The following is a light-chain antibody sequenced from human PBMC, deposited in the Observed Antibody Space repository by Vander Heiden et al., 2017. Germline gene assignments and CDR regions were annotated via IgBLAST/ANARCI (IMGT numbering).Light chain of an antibody. CDR3: QQLNNGPPKYT. J-gene: IGKJ2*01. CDR1: QSVSSN. CDR2: GAS. Sequence: EIVMTQSPATLSVSPGERATLSCRASQSVSSNLAWYQQKPGQAPRLLIYGASTRATGIPARFSGSGSGTEFTLTISSLQSEDFAVYYCQQLNNGPPKYTFGQGTKLEIK. V-gene: IGKV3-15*01.